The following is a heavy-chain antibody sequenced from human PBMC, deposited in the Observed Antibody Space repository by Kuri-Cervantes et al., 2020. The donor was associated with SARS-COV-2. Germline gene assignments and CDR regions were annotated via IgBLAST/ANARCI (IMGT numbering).Heavy chain of an antibody. J-gene: IGHJ4*02. V-gene: IGHV4-39*01. CDR1: GGSISSGGYY. D-gene: IGHD3-22*01. CDR3: ARWGGQPDSSGPNEL. CDR2: IYYDGRT. Sequence: SETLSLTCTVSGGSISSGGYYWGWIRQPPGKGLEFIGTIYYDGRTYYNTSLKSRVTISVDTSKNQFSLKLSSVTAADTAVYYCARWGGQPDSSGPNELWGQGTLVTVSS.